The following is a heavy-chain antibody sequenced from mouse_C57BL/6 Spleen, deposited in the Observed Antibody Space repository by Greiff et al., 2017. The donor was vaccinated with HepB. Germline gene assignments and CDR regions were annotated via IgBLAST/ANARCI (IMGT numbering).Heavy chain of an antibody. D-gene: IGHD1-1*02. CDR2: INPYNGGT. J-gene: IGHJ4*01. V-gene: IGHV1-19*01. Sequence: VQLQQSGPVLVKPGASVKMSCKASGYTFTDYYMNWVKQSHGKSLEWIGVINPYNGGTSYNQKFKGKATLTVDKSSSTAYMELNSLTSEDSAVYYCAREWWEGAMDYWGQGTSVTVSS. CDR1: GYTFTDYY. CDR3: AREWWEGAMDY.